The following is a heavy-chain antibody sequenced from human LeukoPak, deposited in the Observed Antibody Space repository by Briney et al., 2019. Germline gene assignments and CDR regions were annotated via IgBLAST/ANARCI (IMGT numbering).Heavy chain of an antibody. CDR3: ARGEDYGGNSGTEYFQH. V-gene: IGHV1-69*05. CDR2: IIPIFGTA. CDR1: GGTFSSYA. D-gene: IGHD4-23*01. J-gene: IGHJ1*01. Sequence: ASVKVSCKASGGTFSSYAISWVRQAPGQGLEWMGGIIPIFGTANYAQKFQGRVTITTDESTSTAYMELSSLRSEDTAVYYCARGEDYGGNSGTEYFQHWGQGTLVTVSS.